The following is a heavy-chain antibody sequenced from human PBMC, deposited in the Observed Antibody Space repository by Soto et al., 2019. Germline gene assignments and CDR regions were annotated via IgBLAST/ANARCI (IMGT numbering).Heavy chain of an antibody. CDR2: VDPNDSFA. CDR1: EYSFPIYW. CDR3: ARHQSGSGNSNFDF. D-gene: IGHD3-10*01. V-gene: IGHV5-10-1*01. Sequence: GASLKISCQAFEYSFPIYWISWVRQMPGAGLEWMGRVDPNDSFATYSPSFQGHVTISVDKSTNIVYLQWRSLRASDTATYYCARHQSGSGNSNFDFWGQGTPVTVSS. J-gene: IGHJ4*02.